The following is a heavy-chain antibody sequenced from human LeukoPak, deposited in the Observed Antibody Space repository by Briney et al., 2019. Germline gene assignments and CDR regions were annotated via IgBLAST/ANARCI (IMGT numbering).Heavy chain of an antibody. D-gene: IGHD3-3*01. CDR1: GFTFSSYA. CDR3: AKDLRFLEYTSYYYYGTDV. Sequence: GGSLRLSCAASGFTFSSYAMSWVRQAPGKGLEWVSAISGSGGSTYYADSVKGRFTISRDNSKNTLYLQMNSLRAEDTAVYYCAKDLRFLEYTSYYYYGTDVWGQGTTVTVSS. J-gene: IGHJ6*02. CDR2: ISGSGGST. V-gene: IGHV3-23*01.